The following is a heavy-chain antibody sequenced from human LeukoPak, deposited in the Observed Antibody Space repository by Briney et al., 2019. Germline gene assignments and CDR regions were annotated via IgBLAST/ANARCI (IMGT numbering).Heavy chain of an antibody. V-gene: IGHV3-23*01. J-gene: IGHJ6*03. CDR2: IETSGGST. Sequence: PGGTLRLSCAASGFTFSSYGMSWVRQAPGKGLEWVSAIETSGGSTYYADSVKGRFTISRDNSKNSLYLQMNSLRAEDTAVYYCARDRGGVAGLYYYYYMDVWGKGTTVTISS. D-gene: IGHD6-19*01. CDR1: GFTFSSYG. CDR3: ARDRGGVAGLYYYYYMDV.